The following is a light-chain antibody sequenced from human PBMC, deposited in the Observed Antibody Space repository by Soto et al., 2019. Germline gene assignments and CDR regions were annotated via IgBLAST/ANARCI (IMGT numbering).Light chain of an antibody. CDR3: QQYGSSSWT. J-gene: IGKJ1*01. V-gene: IGKV3-20*01. CDR2: GAS. CDR1: QSVSSN. Sequence: EIVLSQSPGALSLSPGERATLSCRASQSVSSNLAWYQQKRGQAPRLLIYGASTSATGIPDRFSGSVSGTDFTLTISRLEAEDLAVYYCQQYGSSSWTFGHGTKVDIK.